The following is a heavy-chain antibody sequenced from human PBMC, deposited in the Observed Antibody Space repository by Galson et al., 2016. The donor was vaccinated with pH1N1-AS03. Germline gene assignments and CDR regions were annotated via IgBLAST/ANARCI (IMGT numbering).Heavy chain of an antibody. CDR3: ARTHCFSRVAGRPGDSFDM. D-gene: IGHD6-19*01. CDR1: GFSLNTRGMC. CDR2: LDWDDDT. J-gene: IGHJ3*02. Sequence: PALVKPTQTLTLTCTFSGFSLNTRGMCLSWVRQPPGKAPEWLALLDWDDDTYYNTSLQTRLTLSKDTSRNQVVLTMTYMDPEDTATYYGARTHCFSRVAGRPGDSFDMWGPGTKVTVSS. V-gene: IGHV2-70*20.